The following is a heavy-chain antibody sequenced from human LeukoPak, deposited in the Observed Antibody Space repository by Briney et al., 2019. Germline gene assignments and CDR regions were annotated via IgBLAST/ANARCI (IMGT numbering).Heavy chain of an antibody. Sequence: EASVKVSCTASGYTFTSYDINWVRQATGQGLEWMGWMNPNSGNTGYAQKFQGRVTMTRNTSISTAYMELSSLRSEDTAVYYCARGRATYYDFWSGYYNWFDPWGQGTLVTVSS. CDR2: MNPNSGNT. V-gene: IGHV1-8*01. CDR1: GYTFTSYD. CDR3: ARGRATYYDFWSGYYNWFDP. D-gene: IGHD3-3*01. J-gene: IGHJ5*02.